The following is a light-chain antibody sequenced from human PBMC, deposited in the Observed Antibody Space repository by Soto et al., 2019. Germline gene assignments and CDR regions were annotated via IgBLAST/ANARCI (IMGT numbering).Light chain of an antibody. J-gene: IGLJ1*01. CDR3: AAWDAALSACV. CDR1: DSNIGSNS. CDR2: YNN. Sequence: QLVLTQPPSASGTAGQVVTISCSGGDSNIGSNSVYWYQHLPRMAPKLLIYYNNQRPSGVPDRFSGSRSGTSASLAIVGLRSEDEAVYSCAAWDAALSACVFGNGTKLTVL. V-gene: IGLV1-47*02.